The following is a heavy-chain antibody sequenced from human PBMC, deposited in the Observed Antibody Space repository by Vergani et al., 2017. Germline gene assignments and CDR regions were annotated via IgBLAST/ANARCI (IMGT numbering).Heavy chain of an antibody. Sequence: EVQLVESGGGLVQPGGSLRLSCAASGFTFSSYWMHWVRQAPGKGLVWVSGINGDGSSTSYADSVKGRFTISRDNAKNTLYLQMNSLRAEDTAVYYCARDIWGGIDPWGQGTLVTVSS. V-gene: IGHV3-74*01. D-gene: IGHD3-16*01. CDR1: GFTFSSYW. J-gene: IGHJ5*02. CDR3: ARDIWGGIDP. CDR2: INGDGSST.